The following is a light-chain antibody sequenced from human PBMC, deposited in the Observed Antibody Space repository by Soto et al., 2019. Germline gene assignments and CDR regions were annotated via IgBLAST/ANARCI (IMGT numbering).Light chain of an antibody. CDR3: KQYYSTPA. V-gene: IGKV4-1*01. CDR2: SAS. J-gene: IGKJ1*01. CDR1: QSVLYSSNNKNY. Sequence: DIVMTQSPDSLAVSLGERATINCKSSQSVLYSSNNKNYLAWYQQKPGQPPKLLIYSASTRESGVPDRFSGRGSGTDFTLTLSRLQAEDAAVYYCKQYYSTPAFGQGVKVDIK.